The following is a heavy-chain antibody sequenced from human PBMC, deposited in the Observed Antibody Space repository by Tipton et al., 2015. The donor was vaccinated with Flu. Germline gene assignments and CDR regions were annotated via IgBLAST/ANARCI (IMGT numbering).Heavy chain of an antibody. D-gene: IGHD4-17*01. CDR1: GDSISRGSYY. V-gene: IGHV4-61*02. Sequence: LRLSCTVSGDSISRGSYYYNWVRQPAGGGLEWFGCIYTNTNTIYNPPLKSRVTISIDRSKNRFPLRLTSVTAADAAMYYCARGDYGDYDHEADAFDIWGQGTLVSVSA. CDR2: IYTNTNT. J-gene: IGHJ3*02. CDR3: ARGDYGDYDHEADAFDI.